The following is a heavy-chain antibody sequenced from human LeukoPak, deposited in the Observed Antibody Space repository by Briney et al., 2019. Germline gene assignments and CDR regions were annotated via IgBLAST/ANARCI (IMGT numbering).Heavy chain of an antibody. D-gene: IGHD3-10*01. Sequence: ASVKVSCKASGGTFSSYTISWVRQAPGQGLEWMGRIIPILGIANYAQKFQGRVTITADKSTSTAYMGLRSLRSEDTAVYYCARFGRLVIDPWGQGTLVTVSS. CDR1: GGTFSSYT. J-gene: IGHJ5*02. CDR2: IIPILGIA. CDR3: ARFGRLVIDP. V-gene: IGHV1-69*02.